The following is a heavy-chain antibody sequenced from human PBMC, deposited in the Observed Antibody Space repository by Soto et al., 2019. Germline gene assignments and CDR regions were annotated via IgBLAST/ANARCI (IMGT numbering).Heavy chain of an antibody. CDR1: GYTFSNGW. V-gene: IGHV3-15*02. D-gene: IGHD1-26*01. Sequence: EVQLVESGGALVKPGGSLRLSCAASGYTFSNGWMSWVRQAPGKGLEWVGRIKSKIDGGTTDYAAPVQGRFTISRDDATNTLYLQMNSLKTADTAVYYCTQHHVGPYCDYWGQGSLVTVSS. J-gene: IGHJ4*02. CDR3: TQHHVGPYCDY. CDR2: IKSKIDGGTT.